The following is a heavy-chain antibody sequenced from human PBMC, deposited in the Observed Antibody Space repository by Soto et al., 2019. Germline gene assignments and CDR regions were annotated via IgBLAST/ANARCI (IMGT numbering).Heavy chain of an antibody. V-gene: IGHV4-30-4*01. CDR1: GGSISSGDYY. J-gene: IGHJ5*02. CDR2: IYYSGST. CDR3: ARYKVAYQPLPYFDP. Sequence: SETLSLTCTVSGGSISSGDYYWSWIRQPPGKGLEWIGYIYYSGSTYYNPSLKSRVTISVDTSKNQFSLKLSSVTAADTAVYYCARYKVAYQPLPYFDPWGQGTLVNVSS. D-gene: IGHD2-15*01.